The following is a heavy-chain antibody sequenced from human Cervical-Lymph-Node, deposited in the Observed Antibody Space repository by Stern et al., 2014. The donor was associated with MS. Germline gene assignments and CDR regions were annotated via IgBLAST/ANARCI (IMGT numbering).Heavy chain of an antibody. Sequence: QLQLQESGPGLVKPSETLSLSCTVSGDSVSSRSYYWGWIRQPPGKGLEWIGSMYYAGSAYYNPSLKSRVTISVDTSKNQFSLKLTSVTAADTAVYYCARSRGGWPDWYFDFWGRGTLVTVSS. CDR1: GDSVSSRSYY. J-gene: IGHJ2*01. CDR3: ARSRGGWPDWYFDF. D-gene: IGHD6-19*01. V-gene: IGHV4-39*01. CDR2: MYYAGSA.